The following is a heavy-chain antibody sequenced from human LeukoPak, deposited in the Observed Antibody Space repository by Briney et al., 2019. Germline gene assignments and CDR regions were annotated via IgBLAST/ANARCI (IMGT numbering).Heavy chain of an antibody. CDR1: GFTFSSYA. D-gene: IGHD6-13*01. Sequence: PGGSLRLSCAASGFTFSSYAMSWVRQAPGKGLEWVSAISGSGGSTYYADSVKGRFTISRDNSKNTLYLQMNSLRAEDTAVYYCARDGEQQLVSQLFDYWGQGTLVTVSS. CDR3: ARDGEQQLVSQLFDY. V-gene: IGHV3-23*01. CDR2: ISGSGGST. J-gene: IGHJ4*02.